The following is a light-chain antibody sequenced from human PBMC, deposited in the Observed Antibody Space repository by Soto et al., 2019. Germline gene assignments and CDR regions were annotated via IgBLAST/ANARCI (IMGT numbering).Light chain of an antibody. CDR3: QQYGGSPIT. CDR1: QSVRSSY. J-gene: IGKJ5*01. Sequence: DIVLTQSPGSLSLSPGERASLSCRASQSVRSSYLARYQQRPGQAPRLLISDASNRATGIPDRFSGSGSGTDFTLTISRLEPEDFALYYCQQYGGSPITFGQGTRLEIK. V-gene: IGKV3-20*01. CDR2: DAS.